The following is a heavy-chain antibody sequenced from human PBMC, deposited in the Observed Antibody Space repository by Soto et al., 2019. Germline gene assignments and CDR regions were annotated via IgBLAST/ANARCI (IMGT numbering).Heavy chain of an antibody. Sequence: GASVKVSCKASGYTFTGYYVHWVREAPGQGLEWMGWINPETGGTSYAQKFQGRVTLSRDTSISTAYLEVSRLRFDDAAVYFCARERYQVISDGMDVWGQGTTVTVSS. CDR3: ARERYQVISDGMDV. CDR1: GYTFTGYY. CDR2: INPETGGT. V-gene: IGHV1-2*02. D-gene: IGHD2-2*01. J-gene: IGHJ6*02.